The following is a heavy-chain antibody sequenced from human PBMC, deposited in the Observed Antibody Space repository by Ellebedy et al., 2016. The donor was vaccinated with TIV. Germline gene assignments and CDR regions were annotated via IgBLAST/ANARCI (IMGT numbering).Heavy chain of an antibody. CDR3: ARSLAGYGYIDP. CDR2: IFPLDSDT. Sequence: KVSCKASGYNFATYWIGWLRQTPGKGLEWMGIIFPLDSDTRYSPSFQGQVTISADRTLNTAYLQWSSLRASDTAMYYCARSLAGYGYIDPWGQGTLVNVSS. V-gene: IGHV5-51*01. D-gene: IGHD5-12*01. J-gene: IGHJ5*02. CDR1: GYNFATYW.